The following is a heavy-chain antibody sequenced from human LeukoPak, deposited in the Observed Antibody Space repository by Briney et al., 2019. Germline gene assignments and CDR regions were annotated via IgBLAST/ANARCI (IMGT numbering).Heavy chain of an antibody. CDR2: ISGSGNGGSI. D-gene: IGHD1-26*01. J-gene: IGHJ4*02. Sequence: GGSLRLSCSASGFDFSIYTMDWVRQAPGKGPEYVSTISGSGNGGSIYYADSVKGRFTISRDDSKSIVYLQMNSLRSEDTAVYYCVKDFGRIRGTPDSWGQGTLVTVSS. CDR3: VKDFGRIRGTPDS. CDR1: GFDFSIYT. V-gene: IGHV3-64D*06.